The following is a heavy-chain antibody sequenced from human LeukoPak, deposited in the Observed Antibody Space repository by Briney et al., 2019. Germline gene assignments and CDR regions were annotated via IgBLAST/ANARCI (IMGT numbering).Heavy chain of an antibody. CDR2: INPCGRSI. D-gene: IGHD1-14*01. CDR1: LLTFSSYL. Sequence: PGGCLRLSCAPSLLTFSSYLMHWVRQVAGKGLVGVARINPCGRSITYADSVKGRLTISRDNAKNTLYLQMDSLRAEDTGMYYCARSNQADDYWGQGTLVTVSS. V-gene: IGHV3-74*01. J-gene: IGHJ4*02. CDR3: ARSNQADDY.